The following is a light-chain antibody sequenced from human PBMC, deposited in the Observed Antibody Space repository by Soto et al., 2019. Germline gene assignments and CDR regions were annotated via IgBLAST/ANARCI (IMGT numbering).Light chain of an antibody. CDR1: QSVKNW. CDR3: QQYNSYWT. V-gene: IGKV1-5*01. J-gene: IGKJ1*01. CDR2: DAS. Sequence: DIPMTQYPSTLSASVGERVTISCRASQSVKNWLAWYQRNPGKAPKLLIHDASTLESGIPSRFSGSGSGTEFTLTISSLQPDDFATYYCQQYNSYWTFGQGTKVEIK.